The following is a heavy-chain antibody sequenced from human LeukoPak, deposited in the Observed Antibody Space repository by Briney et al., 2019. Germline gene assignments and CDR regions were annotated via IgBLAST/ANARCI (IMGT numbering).Heavy chain of an antibody. CDR1: GGSITRGLYY. V-gene: IGHV4-61*02. D-gene: IGHD6-13*01. Sequence: PSETLSLTCTVSGGSITRGLYYWSWIRQPPRQPPEWIGRLYPTGTPNYNPSLQDRLHISLDTSKNQIYLRPSSVTAADTAVYYCARETHSSSWFPLRDYYYMDVWGKGTTVTIS. CDR3: ARETHSSSWFPLRDYYYMDV. CDR2: LYPTGTP. J-gene: IGHJ6*03.